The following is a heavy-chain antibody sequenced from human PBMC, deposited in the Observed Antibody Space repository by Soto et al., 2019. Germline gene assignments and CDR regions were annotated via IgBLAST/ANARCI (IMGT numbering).Heavy chain of an antibody. D-gene: IGHD3-10*01. CDR2: ILYTGNT. V-gene: IGHV4-59*01. CDR1: GVSISNYY. CDR3: ARAAYGSGNYYAPHYYYAMDV. Sequence: QVQLQESGPGLVKPSETLSLTCTVSGVSISNYYWSWIRQPPGKGLEWLGYILYTGNTNYNPSLKSRVTISVDTSKHQVSLELTSVTTAATAVYFCARAAYGSGNYYAPHYYYAMDVWGQGTTVTVSS. J-gene: IGHJ6*02.